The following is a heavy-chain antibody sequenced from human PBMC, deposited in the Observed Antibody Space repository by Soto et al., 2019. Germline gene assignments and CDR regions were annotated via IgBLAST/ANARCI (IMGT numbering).Heavy chain of an antibody. D-gene: IGHD5-18*01. V-gene: IGHV1-18*01. Sequence: QAQLVQSGAEVKKPGASMKVSCKASGYTFYSHSISWVRQAPGQGLEWMGRINGDYGNTQYAQKFRGRVTMTTDTATTTVYMELTNLRSDDTAVYYCARCIQGDYYYGMDVWGQGTTGTVSS. CDR2: INGDYGNT. J-gene: IGHJ6*02. CDR3: ARCIQGDYYYGMDV. CDR1: GYTFYSHS.